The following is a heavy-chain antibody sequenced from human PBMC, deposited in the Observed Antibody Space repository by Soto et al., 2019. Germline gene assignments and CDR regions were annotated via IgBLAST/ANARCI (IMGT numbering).Heavy chain of an antibody. CDR3: ARGITMVRGVSPANDAFDI. D-gene: IGHD3-10*01. V-gene: IGHV1-69*13. CDR2: IIPIFGTA. J-gene: IGHJ3*02. CDR1: GGTFSSYA. Sequence: GASVKVSCKASGGTFSSYAISWVRQAPGQGLEWMGGIIPIFGTANYAQKFQGRVTITADESTSTAYMELSSLRSEDTAVYYCARGITMVRGVSPANDAFDIWGQGTMVTVSS.